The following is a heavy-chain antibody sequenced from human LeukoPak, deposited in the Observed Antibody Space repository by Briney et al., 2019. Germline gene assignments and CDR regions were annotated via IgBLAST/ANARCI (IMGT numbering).Heavy chain of an antibody. V-gene: IGHV3-66*01. Sequence: GGSLRLSCAASGFTVSSNYMSWVRQAPGKGLEWVSVIYSGGSTYYADSVKGRFTISRDNSKNTLYLQMNSLRAEDTAVYYCASSQWHAYFQHWGQGTLVTVSS. D-gene: IGHD6-19*01. CDR3: ASSQWHAYFQH. CDR1: GFTVSSNY. J-gene: IGHJ1*01. CDR2: IYSGGST.